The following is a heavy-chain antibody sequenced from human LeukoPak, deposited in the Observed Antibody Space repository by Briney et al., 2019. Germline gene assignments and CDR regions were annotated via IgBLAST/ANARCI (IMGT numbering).Heavy chain of an antibody. CDR2: INPSSGAT. CDR3: ARATNFYYYYGMDV. CDR1: GYTFISYY. V-gene: IGHV1-46*01. J-gene: IGHJ6*02. D-gene: IGHD1-26*01. Sequence: ASVKVSCKASGYTFISYYIHWVRQAPGQGLEWMGIINPSSGATNYAQKFQGRVTMTRDTSTSTVYKELSSQRSEDTAVYYCARATNFYYYYGMDVWGQGTTVTVSS.